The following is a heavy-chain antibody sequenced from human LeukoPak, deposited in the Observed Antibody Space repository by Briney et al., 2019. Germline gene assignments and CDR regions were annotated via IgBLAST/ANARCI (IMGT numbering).Heavy chain of an antibody. CDR2: INHSGST. J-gene: IGHJ5*02. CDR1: GGSFSGYY. CDR3: ARHLRRLLWFGDGGFDP. D-gene: IGHD3-10*01. V-gene: IGHV4-34*01. Sequence: PSETLSLTCAVYGGSFSGYYWSWIRQPPGKGLEWIGEINHSGSTNYNPSLTRRVTISVDTSKNQFSLKLSSVTAADTAVYYCARHLRRLLWFGDGGFDPWGQGTLVTVSS.